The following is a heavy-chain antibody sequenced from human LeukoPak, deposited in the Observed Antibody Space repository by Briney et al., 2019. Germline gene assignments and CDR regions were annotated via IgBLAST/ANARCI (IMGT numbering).Heavy chain of an antibody. Sequence: PGRSLRLSCAASGFTFSSYAMHWVRQAPGKGLEWVAVISYDGSNKYYADSVKGRFTISRDNSKNTLYLQMNSLRAEDTAVYYCARDLGVPAASGAFDIWGQGTMVTVSS. J-gene: IGHJ3*02. D-gene: IGHD2-2*01. V-gene: IGHV3-30*04. CDR3: ARDLGVPAASGAFDI. CDR1: GFTFSSYA. CDR2: ISYDGSNK.